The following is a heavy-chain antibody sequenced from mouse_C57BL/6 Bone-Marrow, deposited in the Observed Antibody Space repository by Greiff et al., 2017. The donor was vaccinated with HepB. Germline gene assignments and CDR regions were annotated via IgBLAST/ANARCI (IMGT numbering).Heavy chain of an antibody. V-gene: IGHV1-59*01. J-gene: IGHJ2*01. D-gene: IGHD2-3*01. Sequence: QVQLQQSGAELVRPGTSVKLSCKASGYTFTSYWMHWVKQRPGQGLEWIGVIDPSDSYTNYNQKFKGKATLTVDTSSSTAYMQLSSLTSEDSAVYYCASPDGYSFDYWGQGTTLTVSS. CDR1: GYTFTSYW. CDR2: IDPSDSYT. CDR3: ASPDGYSFDY.